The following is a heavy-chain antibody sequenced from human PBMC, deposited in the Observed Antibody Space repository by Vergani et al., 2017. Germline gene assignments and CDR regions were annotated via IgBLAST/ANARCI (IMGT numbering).Heavy chain of an antibody. Sequence: QVQLVQSGAEVKKPGASVKVSCKASGYTFTGYYMHWVRQAPGQGLEWMGWISAYNGNTNYAQKLQGRVTMTTDTSTSTAYRELRSLRSDDTAVYYCARDSGLSRLVTHTIDYWGQGTLVTVSS. CDR3: ARDSGLSRLVTHTIDY. CDR2: ISAYNGNT. D-gene: IGHD3-9*01. J-gene: IGHJ4*02. V-gene: IGHV1-18*04. CDR1: GYTFTGYY.